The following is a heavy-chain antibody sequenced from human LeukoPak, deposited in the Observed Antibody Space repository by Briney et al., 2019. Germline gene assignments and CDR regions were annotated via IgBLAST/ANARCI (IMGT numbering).Heavy chain of an antibody. CDR3: ATGYSSIWYYFDY. D-gene: IGHD6-13*01. CDR1: GDSISSYY. V-gene: IGHV4-59*01. Sequence: PSETLSLTCTVSGDSISSYYWSWIRQPPGKGLEWIGYIYHSGSTNYNPSLKSRVTISADTSKDQFSLKLASVTAADTAVYYCATGYSSIWYYFDYWGQGTLVTVSS. J-gene: IGHJ4*02. CDR2: IYHSGST.